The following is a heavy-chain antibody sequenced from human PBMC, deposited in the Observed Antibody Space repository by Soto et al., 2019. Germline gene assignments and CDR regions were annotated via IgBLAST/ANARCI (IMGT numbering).Heavy chain of an antibody. CDR1: GGSISRGDYY. J-gene: IGHJ4*02. D-gene: IGHD1-20*01. CDR3: ARARNWNFYDY. V-gene: IGHV4-30-4*01. CDR2: IYYSGST. Sequence: QVQLQESGPGLVKPSQTLSLTCTVSGGSISRGDYYWTWIRQPPGKGLEWIGYIYYSGSTFYNPSLKSRLTISVDTSKNQFSLKLSSVTAADTAVYYCARARNWNFYDYWGQGTLVTVSS.